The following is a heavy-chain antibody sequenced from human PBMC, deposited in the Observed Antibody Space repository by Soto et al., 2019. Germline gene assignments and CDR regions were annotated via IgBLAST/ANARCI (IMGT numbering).Heavy chain of an antibody. CDR2: IYYSGST. D-gene: IGHD3-9*01. V-gene: IGHV4-39*01. Sequence: SETLSLTCTVSGGSISSSSYYWGWIRQPPGKGLEWIGGIYYSGSTYYNPSLKSRVTISVDTSKPRFSLKLSSWTAADTAVYYCANILTGYYFDYWGQGTLVTVSS. J-gene: IGHJ4*02. CDR3: ANILTGYYFDY. CDR1: GGSISSSSYY.